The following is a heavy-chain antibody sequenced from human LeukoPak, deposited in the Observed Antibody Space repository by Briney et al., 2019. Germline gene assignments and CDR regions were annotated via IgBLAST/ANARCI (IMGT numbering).Heavy chain of an antibody. CDR3: ARVLLKPYYYYGIDV. Sequence: PSETLSLTCAVYGGSFSGYYWSWIRQPPVKGLEWIGEINHSGSTNYNPSLKSRVTISVDTSKNQFSLKLSSVTAADTAVYYCARVLLKPYYYYGIDVWGKGTTVTVSS. V-gene: IGHV4-34*01. J-gene: IGHJ6*04. CDR2: INHSGST. CDR1: GGSFSGYY.